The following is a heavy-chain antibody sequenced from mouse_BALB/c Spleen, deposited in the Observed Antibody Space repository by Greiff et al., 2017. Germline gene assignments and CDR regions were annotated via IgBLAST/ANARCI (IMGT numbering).Heavy chain of an antibody. CDR3: ARVYGSFYFDY. CDR2: ISSGGGNT. Sequence: EVMLVESGGGLVKPGGSLKLSCAASGFTFSSYTMSWVRQTPEKRLEWVATISSGGGNTYYPDSVKGRFTISRDNAKNNLYLQMSSLRSEDTALYYCARVYGSFYFDYWGQGTTLTVSS. J-gene: IGHJ2*01. V-gene: IGHV5-9*03. D-gene: IGHD1-1*01. CDR1: GFTFSSYT.